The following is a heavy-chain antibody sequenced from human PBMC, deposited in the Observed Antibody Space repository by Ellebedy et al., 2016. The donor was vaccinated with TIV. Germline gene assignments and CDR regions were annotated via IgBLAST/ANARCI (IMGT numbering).Heavy chain of an antibody. V-gene: IGHV3-74*01. CDR3: ARDSSGSY. J-gene: IGHJ4*02. CDR2: INSDGSST. CDR1: GFTISGYN. D-gene: IGHD1-26*01. Sequence: GGSLRLXXADSGFTISGYNMNWVRQAPGKGLVWFSRINSDGSSTSYADSVKGRFTISRDNAKNTLYLQMNSLRAEDTAVYYCARDSSGSYWGQGTLVTVSS.